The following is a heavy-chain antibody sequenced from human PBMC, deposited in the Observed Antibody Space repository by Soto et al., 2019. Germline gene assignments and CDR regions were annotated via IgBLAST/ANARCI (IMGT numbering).Heavy chain of an antibody. D-gene: IGHD3-3*01. CDR1: GFTFSSYA. J-gene: IGHJ3*02. V-gene: IGHV3-30-3*01. Sequence: PGGSLRLSCAASGFTFSSYAMHCVRQGPGKGLEWVAVISYDGSNKYYADSVKGRFTISRDNSKNTLYLQMNSLRAEDTAVYYCARLSECLYRRGAFDIWGQGTMVT. CDR3: ARLSECLYRRGAFDI. CDR2: ISYDGSNK.